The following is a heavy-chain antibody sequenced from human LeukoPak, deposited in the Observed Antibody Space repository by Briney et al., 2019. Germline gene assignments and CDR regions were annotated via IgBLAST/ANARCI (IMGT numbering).Heavy chain of an antibody. D-gene: IGHD6-13*01. CDR1: GCPFTSYW. J-gene: IGHJ5*02. CDR2: IYPGDSHT. CDR3: ARHRGAAAGTHWFDP. Sequence: GESLKISSKSSGCPFTSYWIAWVRQLPGKDLDWMGIIYPGDSHTRYSPSFQDQPSISTHQSINTAYLQWLSLQRSHTAISYRARHRGAAAGTHWFDPWGQGTLVTVSS. V-gene: IGHV5-51*01.